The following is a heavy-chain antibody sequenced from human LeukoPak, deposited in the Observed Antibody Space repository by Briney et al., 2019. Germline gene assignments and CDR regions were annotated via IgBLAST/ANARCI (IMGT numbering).Heavy chain of an antibody. J-gene: IGHJ6*02. V-gene: IGHV3-21*01. CDR2: ISSSSSYI. D-gene: IGHD1-26*01. CDR1: GFTFSSYS. Sequence: GGSLRLSCAASGFTFSSYSMNWVRQAPGKGLEWVSSISSSSSYIYYADSVKGRFTISRDNAKNSPYLQMNSLRAEDTAVYYCARDGEWELSGIDVWGQGTTVTVSS. CDR3: ARDGEWELSGIDV.